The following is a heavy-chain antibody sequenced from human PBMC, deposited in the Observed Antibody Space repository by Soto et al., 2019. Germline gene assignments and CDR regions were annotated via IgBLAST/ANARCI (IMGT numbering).Heavy chain of an antibody. CDR1: GGSFSGYY. V-gene: IGHV4-34*01. D-gene: IGHD5-18*01. Sequence: QVQLQQWGAGLLKPSETLSLTCAVYGGSFSGYYWSWIRQPPGKGLEWIGEINHSGSTNYNPSLKSRVTISVDTSKNQFSLKLSSVTAADTAVYYCARGQWIQLWFFEYWGQGTLVNVSS. CDR2: INHSGST. J-gene: IGHJ4*02. CDR3: ARGQWIQLWFFEY.